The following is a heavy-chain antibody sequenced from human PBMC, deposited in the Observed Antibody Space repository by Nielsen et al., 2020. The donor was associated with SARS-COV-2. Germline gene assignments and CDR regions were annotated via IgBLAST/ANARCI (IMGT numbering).Heavy chain of an antibody. V-gene: IGHV3-23*01. D-gene: IGHD3-10*01. J-gene: IGHJ4*02. CDR1: GFSFSSSV. Sequence: GESLKISCAASGFSFSSSVMSWVRQAPGKGLEWVSGISGSGTTTYYADSVKGRFTISRDNSQNTLYLQMNSLSAEDTALYFCAKAYKYYGLGSYFPFDSWGQGTLVTVSS. CDR3: AKAYKYYGLGSYFPFDS. CDR2: ISGSGTTT.